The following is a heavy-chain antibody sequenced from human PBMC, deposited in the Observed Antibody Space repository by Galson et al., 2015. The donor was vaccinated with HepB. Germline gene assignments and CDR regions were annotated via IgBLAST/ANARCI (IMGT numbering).Heavy chain of an antibody. CDR1: GASVRSGPYY. D-gene: IGHD6-19*01. CDR3: ASSQMTYSSDRPPGLLDF. V-gene: IGHV4-31*03. CDR2: LYYSGST. Sequence: TLSLTCTVSGASVRSGPYYWTWIRQHPGKGLEWIGYLYYSGSTFYNPSLKSRVTISLDASKNQFSLNLSSVTAADTAVYFCASSQMTYSSDRPPGLLDFWGQGTLVTVSS. J-gene: IGHJ4*02.